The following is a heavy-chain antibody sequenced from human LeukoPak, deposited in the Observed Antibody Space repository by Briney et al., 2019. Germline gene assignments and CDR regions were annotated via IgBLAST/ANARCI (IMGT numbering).Heavy chain of an antibody. CDR2: IIPIFGTT. Sequence: SVKVSRKASGGMFSSYGISWVRQAPGQGLEWMGGIIPIFGTTNYAQKFQGRVTITADESTRTAYMELSSLRSEDTAVYYCASGSKYYDSSGDAFDIWGQGTMVTVSS. V-gene: IGHV1-69*13. D-gene: IGHD3-22*01. CDR1: GGMFSSYG. J-gene: IGHJ3*02. CDR3: ASGSKYYDSSGDAFDI.